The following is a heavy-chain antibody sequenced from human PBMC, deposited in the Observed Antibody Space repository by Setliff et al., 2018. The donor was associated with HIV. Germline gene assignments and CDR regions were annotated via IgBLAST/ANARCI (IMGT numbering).Heavy chain of an antibody. CDR1: GGSITSGNYY. CDR2: ILYGGTT. D-gene: IGHD2-8*01. CDR3: ARPTTGLGGGAAFDI. V-gene: IGHV4-39*01. J-gene: IGHJ3*02. Sequence: SETLSLTCRVYGGSITSGNYYWGWIRQPPGKGLEWIGNILYGGTTYYTPSLKSRVSISVDTSRNQFSLRLNSVTAADTAVYYCARPTTGLGGGAAFDIWGQGTMVTVSS.